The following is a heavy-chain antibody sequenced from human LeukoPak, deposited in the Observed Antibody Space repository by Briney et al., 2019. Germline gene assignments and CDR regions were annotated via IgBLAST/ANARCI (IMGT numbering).Heavy chain of an antibody. CDR3: ARSKVVVAAKVFDY. V-gene: IGHV1-2*02. Sequence: ASVKVSCKASGYTFTGYYMHWVRQAPGQGLEWMGWINPNSGGTNYAQKFQGRVTMTGDTSISTAYMELSRLRSDDTAVYYCARSKVVVAAKVFDYWGQGTLVTVSS. J-gene: IGHJ4*02. D-gene: IGHD2-15*01. CDR2: INPNSGGT. CDR1: GYTFTGYY.